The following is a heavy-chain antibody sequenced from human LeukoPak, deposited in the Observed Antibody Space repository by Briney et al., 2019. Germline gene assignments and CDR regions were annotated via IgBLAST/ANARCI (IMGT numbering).Heavy chain of an antibody. D-gene: IGHD1-1*01. V-gene: IGHV4-59*01. Sequence: PSETLSLTCTVFGDSITNSYWTWLRLPPGKGLEWIAYIYYTGYTNYNPSLKSRVSISVDTSKNQLSLKLISVTAADTAVYYCARAPIGSVDYWGPGAQVTVSS. J-gene: IGHJ4*02. CDR3: ARAPIGSVDY. CDR2: IYYTGYT. CDR1: GDSITNSY.